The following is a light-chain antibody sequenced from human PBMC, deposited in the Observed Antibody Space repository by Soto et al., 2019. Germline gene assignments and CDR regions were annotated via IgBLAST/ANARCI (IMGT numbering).Light chain of an antibody. J-gene: IGKJ1*01. Sequence: DIQMTQSPSTLSASVGDRVTITCRASQSISVWLAWYQQKAGKAPNLLIYKASRLESGVPSRFSGSGSETEFTLTISSLQPDDFATYYCQHYNSYSEAFGQGTKV. CDR2: KAS. V-gene: IGKV1-5*03. CDR3: QHYNSYSEA. CDR1: QSISVW.